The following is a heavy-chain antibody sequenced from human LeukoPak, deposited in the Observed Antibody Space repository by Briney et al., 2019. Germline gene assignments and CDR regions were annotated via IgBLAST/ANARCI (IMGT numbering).Heavy chain of an antibody. CDR3: ARGGLVVVVPATPSTAPGLLHWFDP. D-gene: IGHD2-15*01. CDR1: GYTFTSYG. CDR2: ISAYNGNT. V-gene: IGHV1-18*01. J-gene: IGHJ5*02. Sequence: EASVKVSCKASGYTFTSYGISWVRQAPGQGLEWMGWISAYNGNTHYAQKVQGRVTMTTDTSTSTAYMELRSLRSDDTAVYYCARGGLVVVVPATPSTAPGLLHWFDPWGQGTLVTVSS.